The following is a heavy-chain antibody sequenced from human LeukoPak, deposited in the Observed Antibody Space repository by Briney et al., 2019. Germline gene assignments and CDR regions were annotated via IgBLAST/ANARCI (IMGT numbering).Heavy chain of an antibody. V-gene: IGHV4-59*01. D-gene: IGHD7-27*01. CDR3: ARKGGTGDFDY. J-gene: IGHJ4*02. Sequence: SETLSLTCTVSGGSISSYYWSWIRQPPGKGLEWIGYIYYSGSTNYNPSLKSRVTISVDTSKNQFSLKLSSVTAADTAVYYCARKGGTGDFDYWGQGTLVTVSS. CDR1: GGSISSYY. CDR2: IYYSGST.